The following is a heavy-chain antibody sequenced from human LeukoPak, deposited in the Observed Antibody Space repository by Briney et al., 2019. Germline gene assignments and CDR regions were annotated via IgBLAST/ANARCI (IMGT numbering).Heavy chain of an antibody. CDR1: GGSISSYY. CDR3: ARSSITMIVPFDP. CDR2: IYYNGST. J-gene: IGHJ5*02. D-gene: IGHD3-22*01. V-gene: IGHV4-59*08. Sequence: SETLSLTCTVSGGSISSYYWSWIRQPPGKGLEWIGYIYYNGSTNYNPSLKSRVTISVDTSKNQFSLKLSSVTAADTAVYYCARSSITMIVPFDPWGQGTLVTVSS.